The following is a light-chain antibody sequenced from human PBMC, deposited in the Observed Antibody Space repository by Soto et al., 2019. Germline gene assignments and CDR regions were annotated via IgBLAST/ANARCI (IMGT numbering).Light chain of an antibody. CDR1: QSVSSNY. CDR2: DTS. CDR3: QQYDSPWT. J-gene: IGKJ1*01. Sequence: EIVLTQSPGTLSLSPGERATLSCRASQSVSSNYLAWYQQKPGQAPRLLIYDTSSRATGIPDRFSGSASGTDFTLTISRLEPEDFAVYYCQQYDSPWTFGQGTKVEIK. V-gene: IGKV3-20*01.